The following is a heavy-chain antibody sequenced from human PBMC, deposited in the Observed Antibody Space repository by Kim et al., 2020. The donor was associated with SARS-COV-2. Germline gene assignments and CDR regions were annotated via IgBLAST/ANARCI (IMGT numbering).Heavy chain of an antibody. V-gene: IGHV3-48*03. J-gene: IGHJ4*02. Sequence: GGSLRLSCAASGFTFSSYEMNWVRQSPGKGLEWVSYITSSGSAIYYADSVKGRFTISRDNAKNSLYLQMNSLRAEDTAVYYCARGGQSYTVFDYWGQGTL. CDR3: ARGGQSYTVFDY. D-gene: IGHD1-26*01. CDR2: ITSSGSAI. CDR1: GFTFSSYE.